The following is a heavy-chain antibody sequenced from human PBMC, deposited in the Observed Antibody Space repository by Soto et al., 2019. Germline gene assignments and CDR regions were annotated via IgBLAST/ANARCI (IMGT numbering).Heavy chain of an antibody. CDR1: GFTFSSYS. CDR2: ISSSSSYI. D-gene: IGHD1-26*01. CDR3: ARELGKSGSYYYDYYYGMDV. V-gene: IGHV3-21*01. J-gene: IGHJ6*02. Sequence: GGSLRLSCAASGFTFSSYSMNWVRQAPGKGLEWVSSISSSSSYIYYADSVKGRFTISRDNAKNSLYLQMNSLRAEDTAVYYCARELGKSGSYYYDYYYGMDVWGQGTTVTSP.